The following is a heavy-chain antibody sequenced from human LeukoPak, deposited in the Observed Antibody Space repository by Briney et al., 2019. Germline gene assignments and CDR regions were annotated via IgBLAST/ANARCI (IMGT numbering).Heavy chain of an antibody. D-gene: IGHD4-11*01. V-gene: IGHV3-21*06. J-gene: IGHJ3*02. Sequence: GGSLRLSCAASGFTFSSYSMNWVRQAPGKGLEWVSSISTSSSYKYYADAVKGRFTISRDNAKDLLFLQMNSLRAEDTAVYYCARDRGDYNNFNDVFDIWGQGTMVTVSS. CDR2: ISTSSSYK. CDR1: GFTFSSYS. CDR3: ARDRGDYNNFNDVFDI.